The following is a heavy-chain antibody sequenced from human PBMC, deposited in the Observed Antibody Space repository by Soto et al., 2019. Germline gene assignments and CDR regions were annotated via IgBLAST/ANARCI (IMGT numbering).Heavy chain of an antibody. CDR3: ARGYDFWTGYYYMDV. CDR1: GYTFTSYY. J-gene: IGHJ6*03. CDR2: INPSGGST. Sequence: QVQLVQSGAEVKKPGASVKVSCKASGYTFTSYYMHWVRQAPGQGLEWMGIINPSGGSTSYAQKFQGRVNMTRDTSTSTVYMELSSLRSEDTAVYYCARGYDFWTGYYYMDVWGKGTTVTVSS. V-gene: IGHV1-46*03. D-gene: IGHD3-3*01.